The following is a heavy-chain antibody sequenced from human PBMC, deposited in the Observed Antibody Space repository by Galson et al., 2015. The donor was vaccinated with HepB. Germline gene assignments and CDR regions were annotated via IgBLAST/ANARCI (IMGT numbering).Heavy chain of an antibody. CDR1: GFTFDDYA. Sequence: SLRLSCAASGFTFDDYAMHWVRQGPGKGLEWVSGISWNSGSIVYADSVKGRFTISRDNAKNSLYLQMNSLRAEDTAFYYCARDMGSGNYKAGFDYWGQGTLVTVSS. D-gene: IGHD3-10*01. J-gene: IGHJ4*02. CDR3: ARDMGSGNYKAGFDY. CDR2: ISWNSGSI. V-gene: IGHV3-9*01.